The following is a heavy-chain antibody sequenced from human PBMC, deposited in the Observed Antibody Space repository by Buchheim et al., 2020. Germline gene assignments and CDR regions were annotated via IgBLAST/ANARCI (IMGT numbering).Heavy chain of an antibody. CDR1: EFPFSIYW. V-gene: IGHV3-74*01. J-gene: IGHJ4*02. D-gene: IGHD3-10*01. CDR3: VRDMYGSGDY. CDR2: INRKGTTP. Sequence: EVQLVESGGGLVQPGESLKLSCSAPEFPFSIYWMHWVRQAPGKGLAWVSHINRKGTTPNYADSVRGRFTLSRDNAKNRRYLQMNNLRAEDTAVYYCVRDMYGSGDYWGQGTL.